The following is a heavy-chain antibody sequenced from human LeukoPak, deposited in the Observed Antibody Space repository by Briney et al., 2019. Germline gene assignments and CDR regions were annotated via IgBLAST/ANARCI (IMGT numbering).Heavy chain of an antibody. CDR2: IKQDGSEK. J-gene: IGHJ6*03. CDR1: GFTFSSYW. CDR3: ATLIARYYYYYMDV. D-gene: IGHD3-16*01. Sequence: GGSLRLSCAASGFTFSSYWMSWVRQAPGKGLEWVANIKQDGSEKYYVDSVKGRFTISRDNAKNSLYLQMNSLRAEDAAVYYCATLIARYYYYYMDVWGKGTTVTVSS. V-gene: IGHV3-7*01.